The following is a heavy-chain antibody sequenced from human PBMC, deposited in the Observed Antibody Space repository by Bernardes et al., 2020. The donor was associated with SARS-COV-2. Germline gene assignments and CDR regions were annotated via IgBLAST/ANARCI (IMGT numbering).Heavy chain of an antibody. D-gene: IGHD3-16*01. V-gene: IGHV4-34*01. J-gene: IGHJ4*02. CDR2: VFHSGNT. Sequence: SETLSLTCAVHGGSVNNYYWSWIRQSPGKGLEWIGEVFHSGNTNYNPSLKSRVTISVDTSNNQFSLSLKSVTAADTGVYYCARGAGMITFWGQGTQVTVSS. CDR3: ARGAGMITF. CDR1: GGSVNNYY.